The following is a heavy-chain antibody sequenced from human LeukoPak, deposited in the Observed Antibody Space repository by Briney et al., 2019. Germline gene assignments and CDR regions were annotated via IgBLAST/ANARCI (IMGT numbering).Heavy chain of an antibody. CDR2: ISTSSTTM. CDR1: GFTFSSYS. V-gene: IGHV3-48*02. D-gene: IGHD3-10*01. CDR3: ARAYYYGSGSYLSDY. Sequence: PGGSLRLSCAASGFTFSSYSMNWVRQAPGKGLEWVSYISTSSTTMYYADSVKGRFTMSRDNAKNSLYLQMNSLRDEDTAVYYCARAYYYGSGSYLSDYWGQGTLVTVSS. J-gene: IGHJ4*02.